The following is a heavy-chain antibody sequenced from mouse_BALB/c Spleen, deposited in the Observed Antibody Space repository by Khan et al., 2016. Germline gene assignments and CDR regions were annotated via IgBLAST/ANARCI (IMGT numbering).Heavy chain of an antibody. Sequence: QVQLQQSGAELVRPGSSVKISCKASGYAFSSYWMNWVKQRPGQGLEWIGQIYPGDGDTNYHGKFKGKATLTADKSSSTAYMQLSSLTSEASSVYVCARSYCGSDFDYWGQGTTLTVSS. J-gene: IGHJ2*01. CDR2: IYPGDGDT. CDR1: GYAFSSYW. CDR3: ARSYCGSDFDY. D-gene: IGHD1-1*01. V-gene: IGHV1-80*01.